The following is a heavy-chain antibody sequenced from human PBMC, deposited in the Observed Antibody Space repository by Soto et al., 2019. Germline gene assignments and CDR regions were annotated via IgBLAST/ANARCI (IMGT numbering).Heavy chain of an antibody. V-gene: IGHV3-48*03. CDR1: GFTSSSYE. J-gene: IGHJ4*02. CDR2: ISSGGGTI. Sequence: GGSLRLSCAASGFTSSSYELNWVRQAPGRGLEWVSYISSGGGTIYYADSVKGRFTISRDNAKNSLCLQMNSPRAEDTAVYYCAREAYCSGGTCSDHFDYWGQGTLVTVSS. CDR3: AREAYCSGGTCSDHFDY. D-gene: IGHD2-15*01.